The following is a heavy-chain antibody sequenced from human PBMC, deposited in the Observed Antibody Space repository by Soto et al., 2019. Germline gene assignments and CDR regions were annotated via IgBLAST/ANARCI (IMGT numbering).Heavy chain of an antibody. V-gene: IGHV3-30-3*01. CDR2: ISYDGSNK. CDR1: GFTFSSYA. D-gene: IGHD6-19*01. J-gene: IGHJ5*02. Sequence: GGSLRLSCAASGFTFSSYAMHWVRQAPGKGLEWVAVISYDGSNKYYADSVKGRFTISRDNSKNTLYLQMNSLRAEDTAVYYCARTILQWLVDWFDPWGQGTLVTVSS. CDR3: ARTILQWLVDWFDP.